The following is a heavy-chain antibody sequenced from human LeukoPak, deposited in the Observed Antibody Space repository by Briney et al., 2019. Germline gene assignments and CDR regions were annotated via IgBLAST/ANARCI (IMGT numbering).Heavy chain of an antibody. Sequence: PSETLSLTCTVSGGSISSHYWTWLRQPPGKGLEWIGYIYYSGSTNYNPSLKSRVTISVDTSKNQFSLKLSSVTAAGTAVYCCARDGYDAFDIWGQGTMVTVPS. CDR3: ARDGYDAFDI. CDR2: IYYSGST. CDR1: GGSISSHY. V-gene: IGHV4-59*11. J-gene: IGHJ3*02. D-gene: IGHD5-18*01.